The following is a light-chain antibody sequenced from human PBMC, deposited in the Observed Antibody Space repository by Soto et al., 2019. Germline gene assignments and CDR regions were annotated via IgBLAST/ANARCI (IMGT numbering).Light chain of an antibody. CDR1: QSVSNSF. J-gene: IGKJ1*01. CDR3: QQYVTSPWA. Sequence: EIALTQSPGPLSLSPGEIATLSCRASQSVSNSFLAWYQQKPGQAPRLLIYGASNRATGIPDRFSGSGSGTDFTLTISRLEPEDFAVYFCQQYVTSPWACGQGTKVEIE. CDR2: GAS. V-gene: IGKV3-20*01.